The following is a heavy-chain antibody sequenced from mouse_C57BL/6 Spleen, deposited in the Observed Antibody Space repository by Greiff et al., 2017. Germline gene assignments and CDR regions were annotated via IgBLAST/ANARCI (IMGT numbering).Heavy chain of an antibody. CDR2: IYPGSGNT. Sequence: QVQLQQSGPELVKPGASVKISCKASGYSFTSYYIHWVKQRPGQGLAWIGWIYPGSGNTKYNEKFKGKATLTADTSSSTAYMQLSSLTSEDSAVYYCARNYGNPYYFDYWGQGTTLTVSS. CDR1: GYSFTSYY. V-gene: IGHV1-66*01. J-gene: IGHJ2*01. D-gene: IGHD2-1*01. CDR3: ARNYGNPYYFDY.